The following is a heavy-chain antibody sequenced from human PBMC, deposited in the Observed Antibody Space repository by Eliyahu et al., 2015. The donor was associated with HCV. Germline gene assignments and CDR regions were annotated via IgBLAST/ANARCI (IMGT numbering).Heavy chain of an antibody. Sequence: GVASYAQKFQGRVTMTRDTSISTDYMELSRLTSDDTAVYYCARSTKWDYYFDYWGQGTVVTVSS. D-gene: IGHD1-1*01. V-gene: IGHV1-2*02. CDR3: ARSTKWDYYFDY. CDR2: GVA. J-gene: IGHJ4*02.